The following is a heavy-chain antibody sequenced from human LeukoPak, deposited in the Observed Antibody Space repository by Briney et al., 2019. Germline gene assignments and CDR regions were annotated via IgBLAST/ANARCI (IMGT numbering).Heavy chain of an antibody. Sequence: GGSLRLSCAASGFTFSNAWMSCVRQAPGKGLEWVGRIKSKTDGGTTDYAAPVKGRFTISRDDSKNTLYLQMNSLKTEDTAVYYFTTRNFTGRYYYGSGSYQYFDSWGQGTLVTVSS. CDR1: GFTFSNAW. V-gene: IGHV3-15*01. CDR3: TTRNFTGRYYYGSGSYQYFDS. CDR2: IKSKTDGGTT. J-gene: IGHJ4*02. D-gene: IGHD3-10*01.